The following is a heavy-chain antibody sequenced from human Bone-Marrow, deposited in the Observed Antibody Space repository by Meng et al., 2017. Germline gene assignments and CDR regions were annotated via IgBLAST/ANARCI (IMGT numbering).Heavy chain of an antibody. J-gene: IGHJ5*02. V-gene: IGHV3-15*01. CDR2: IKSQVDGGTT. Sequence: GGSLRLSCVASGGTFRNFWMTWVRQAPGKGLEWFGRIKSQVDGGTTDFPAPVKGRFTISRDDAKNTLYLQIKRLKTEDTAVYYCTTDHPFTEGGVITTWGQGTMVTVSS. CDR3: TTDHPFTEGGVITT. CDR1: GGTFRNFW. D-gene: IGHD3-16*02.